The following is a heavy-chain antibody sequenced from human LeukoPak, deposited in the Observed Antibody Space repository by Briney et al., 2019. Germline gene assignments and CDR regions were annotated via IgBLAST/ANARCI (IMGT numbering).Heavy chain of an antibody. CDR1: GYSFTSYW. J-gene: IGHJ3*02. Sequence: GESLKISCKGSGYSFTSYWIGWVRQMPGKGLEWMGIIYPGDSDTRYSPSFQGQVTISADKSISTAYLQWSSLKASDTAMYYCASCLGPDAYDSSGYYYVDAFDIWGQGTMVTVSS. D-gene: IGHD3-22*01. CDR3: ASCLGPDAYDSSGYYYVDAFDI. V-gene: IGHV5-51*01. CDR2: IYPGDSDT.